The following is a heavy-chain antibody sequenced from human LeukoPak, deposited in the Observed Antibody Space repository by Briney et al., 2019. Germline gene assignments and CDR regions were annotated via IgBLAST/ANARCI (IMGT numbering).Heavy chain of an antibody. CDR2: INPNSGGT. D-gene: IGHD2-2*02. V-gene: IGHV1-2*02. Sequence: ASVKVSCKASGFTVSYYYIHWVRQAPGQGLEWMGWINPNSGGTNYAQKFQGRVTMTRDTSISTAYMELSRLRSDDTAVYYCASRYCSSTSCYTAFDPWGQGTLVTVSS. CDR1: GFTVSYYY. J-gene: IGHJ5*02. CDR3: ASRYCSSTSCYTAFDP.